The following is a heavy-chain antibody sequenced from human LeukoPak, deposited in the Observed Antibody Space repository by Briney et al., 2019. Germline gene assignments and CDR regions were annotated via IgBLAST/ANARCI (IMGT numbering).Heavy chain of an antibody. V-gene: IGHV3-30*03. J-gene: IGHJ6*03. Sequence: GRSLRLSCAASGFTFSSYGMHWVRQAPGKGLEWVAVISYDGSNKYYADSVKGRFTISRDNSKNTLYLQMNSLRAEDTAVYYCARDPRGSSHYYYYMDVWGKGTTVTVSS. CDR2: ISYDGSNK. D-gene: IGHD6-6*01. CDR3: ARDPRGSSHYYYYMDV. CDR1: GFTFSSYG.